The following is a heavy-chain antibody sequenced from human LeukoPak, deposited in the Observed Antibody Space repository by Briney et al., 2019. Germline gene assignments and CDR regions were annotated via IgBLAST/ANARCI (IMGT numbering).Heavy chain of an antibody. Sequence: PSETLSLTCAVYGGSFSGYYWSWIRQPPGKGREWIGEINHSGSTNYNPSLKSRVTISVDTSKNQFSLKLSSVTAADTAVYYCARRIIAVAGTDYFDYWGQGTLVTVSS. CDR3: ARRIIAVAGTDYFDY. J-gene: IGHJ4*02. V-gene: IGHV4-34*01. CDR1: GGSFSGYY. CDR2: INHSGST. D-gene: IGHD6-19*01.